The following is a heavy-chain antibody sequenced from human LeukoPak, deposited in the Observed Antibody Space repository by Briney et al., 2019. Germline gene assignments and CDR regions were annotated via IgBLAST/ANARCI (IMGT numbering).Heavy chain of an antibody. D-gene: IGHD2-2*01. J-gene: IGHJ5*02. CDR2: ISWNSGSI. CDR3: ARVIGYCSSTSCYSDP. Sequence: GGSLRLSCAASGFTFDDYAMHWVRQAPGKGLEWVSGISWNSGSIGYADSVKGRFTISRDNAKNSLYLQMDSLRAEDTAVYYCARVIGYCSSTSCYSDPWGQGTLVTVSS. V-gene: IGHV3-9*01. CDR1: GFTFDDYA.